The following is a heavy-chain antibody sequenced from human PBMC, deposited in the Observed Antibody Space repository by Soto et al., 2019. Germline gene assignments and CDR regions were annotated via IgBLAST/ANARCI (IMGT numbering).Heavy chain of an antibody. CDR3: ARVSLVGPSGGRYFDY. CDR2: IKNKANSYTT. D-gene: IGHD1-26*01. V-gene: IGHV3-72*01. CDR1: GFTFSAHY. Sequence: EVQLVESGGGLVQPGGSLRLSCAASGFTFSAHYMDWVRQAPGKGLEWVGRIKNKANSYTTEYAASVEGRFTISREDLQNSLYLQMNSLKTEDTAAYYCARVSLVGPSGGRYFDYWGQGSQVSVSS. J-gene: IGHJ4*02.